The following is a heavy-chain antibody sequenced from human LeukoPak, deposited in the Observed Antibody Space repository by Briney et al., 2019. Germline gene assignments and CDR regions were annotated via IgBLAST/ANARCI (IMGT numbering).Heavy chain of an antibody. D-gene: IGHD6-19*01. Sequence: SETLSLTCAVYGGSFSGYYWSWIRQPPGKGLEWIGEINHSGSTNYNPSLKSRVAMSVDTSKNQSSLKLSSVTAADTAVYYCARVGYSSGWYYFDYWGQGTLVTVSS. CDR2: INHSGST. V-gene: IGHV4-34*01. CDR3: ARVGYSSGWYYFDY. CDR1: GGSFSGYY. J-gene: IGHJ4*02.